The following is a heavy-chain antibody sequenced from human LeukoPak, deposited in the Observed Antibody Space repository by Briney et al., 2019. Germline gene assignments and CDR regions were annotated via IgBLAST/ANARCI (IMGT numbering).Heavy chain of an antibody. V-gene: IGHV3-23*01. CDR1: GFTFSNYA. J-gene: IGHJ4*02. CDR3: AKGAHYDGRGDYYDY. Sequence: GGSLRLSCAASGFTFSNYAMNWVRQAPGKGLEWVSVISGSGGSTDYTDSVKGRFTISRDSSKNALYLQMNSLRAEDTAAYYCAKGAHYDGRGDYYDYWGQGTLVTVSS. CDR2: ISGSGGST. D-gene: IGHD3-22*01.